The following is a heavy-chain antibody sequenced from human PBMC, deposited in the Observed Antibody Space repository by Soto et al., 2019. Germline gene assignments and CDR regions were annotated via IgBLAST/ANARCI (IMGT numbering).Heavy chain of an antibody. J-gene: IGHJ4*02. D-gene: IGHD6-13*01. CDR1: GGSICCYY. Sequence: PSETMSLTCAVYGGSICCYYWSWIRKHPGKGLEWIGEINHSGSTNYNPSLKSRVTISVDTSKNQFSLKLSSVTAADTAVYYCAREAGPPGAAAGIYSFGVFDYWGQGTLVTVSS. V-gene: IGHV4-34*01. CDR2: INHSGST. CDR3: AREAGPPGAAAGIYSFGVFDY.